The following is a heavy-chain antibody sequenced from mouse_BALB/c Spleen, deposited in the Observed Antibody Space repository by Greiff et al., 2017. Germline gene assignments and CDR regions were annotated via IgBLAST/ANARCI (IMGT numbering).Heavy chain of an antibody. D-gene: IGHD2-5*01. CDR2: INPSNGGT. V-gene: IGHV1S81*02. CDR1: GYTFTSYY. Sequence: QVQLQQSGAELVKPGASVKLSCKASGYTFTSYYMYWVKQRPGQGLEWIGEINPSNGGTNFNEKFKSKATLTVDKSSSTAYMQLSSLTSEDSAVYYCTRSNYYFDYWGQGTTLTVSS. J-gene: IGHJ2*01. CDR3: TRSNYYFDY.